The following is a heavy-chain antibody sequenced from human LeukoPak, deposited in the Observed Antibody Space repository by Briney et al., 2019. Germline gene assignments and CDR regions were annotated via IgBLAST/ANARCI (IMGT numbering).Heavy chain of an antibody. CDR2: IYYSGST. Sequence: SETLSLTCTVSGGSMSPYHWSWIRQPPGKGLEWIGYIYYSGSTNYNPSLKGRVTISVDTSKNQFSLKLSSVTAADTAVYYCARLGGHDFWSGYYTPNYYYGMDVWGQGTTVTVSS. CDR3: ARLGGHDFWSGYYTPNYYYGMDV. D-gene: IGHD3-3*01. J-gene: IGHJ6*02. V-gene: IGHV4-59*08. CDR1: GGSMSPYH.